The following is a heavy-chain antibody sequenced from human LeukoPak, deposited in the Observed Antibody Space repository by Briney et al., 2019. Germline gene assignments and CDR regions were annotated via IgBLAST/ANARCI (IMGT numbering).Heavy chain of an antibody. CDR2: IIPIFGTA. D-gene: IGHD3-10*01. CDR1: GGTFSSYA. V-gene: IGHV1-69*05. CDR3: AREGVAGLNYFDY. Sequence: SVKVSCKASGGTFSSYAISWVRQAPGQGLEWMGRIIPIFGTANYAQKFQGRVTITTDESTSTAYMELSSLRSEDTAVYYCAREGVAGLNYFDYWGQGTLVTVSS. J-gene: IGHJ4*02.